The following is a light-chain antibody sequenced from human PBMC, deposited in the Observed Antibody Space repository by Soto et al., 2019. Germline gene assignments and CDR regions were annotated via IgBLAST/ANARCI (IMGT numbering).Light chain of an antibody. CDR3: ATWDDSLDGWV. J-gene: IGLJ3*02. CDR1: SSNIGNNA. Sequence: QSVLTQPPSASGSPGQRVIISCSGSSSNIGNNAVNWYQHLPGTSPKLLIYRNSQRPSGVPDRFSGSKSGTSASLAISGLQSVDETDYYCATWDDSLDGWVFGGGTKLTVL. CDR2: RNS. V-gene: IGLV1-44*01.